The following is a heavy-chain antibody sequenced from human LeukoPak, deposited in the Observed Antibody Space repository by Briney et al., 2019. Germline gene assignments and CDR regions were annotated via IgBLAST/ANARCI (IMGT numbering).Heavy chain of an antibody. CDR2: IYYSGST. CDR3: AEIAAAGL. V-gene: IGHV4-39*01. J-gene: IGHJ4*02. Sequence: SETLSLTCTVSGGSISSSSYYWGWIRQPPGKGLEWIGSIYYSGSTYYNPSLKSRVTISVDTSKNQFSLKLRSVTAADTAVYYCAEIAAAGLWGQETLVTVSS. CDR1: GGSISSSSYY. D-gene: IGHD6-13*01.